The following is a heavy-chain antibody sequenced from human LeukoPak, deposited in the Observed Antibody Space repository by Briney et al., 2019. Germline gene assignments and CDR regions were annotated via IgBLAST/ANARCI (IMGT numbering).Heavy chain of an antibody. D-gene: IGHD3-22*01. V-gene: IGHV3-48*04. CDR1: GFTFSTHD. J-gene: IGHJ4*02. Sequence: GGSLRLSCAASGFTFSTHDLNWVRQAPGKGLEWVSFISSRSSTIYYADSVKGRFTISRDNAKNSLYLQMNSLRAEDTAVYYCARARSYDSSGYYGWGQGTLVTVSS. CDR3: ARARSYDSSGYYG. CDR2: ISSRSSTI.